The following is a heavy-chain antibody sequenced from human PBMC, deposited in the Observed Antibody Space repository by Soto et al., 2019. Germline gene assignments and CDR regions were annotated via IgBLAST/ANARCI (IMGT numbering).Heavy chain of an antibody. CDR3: ARGILPVRGDYYYGMDV. Sequence: GASVKVSCKASGGTFSSYAISWVRQAPGQGLKWMGGIIPIFGTANYAQKFQGRVTITADESTSTAYMELSSLRSEDTAVYYCARGILPVRGDYYYGMDVWGQGTTVTVSS. CDR1: GGTFSSYA. J-gene: IGHJ6*02. CDR2: IIPIFGTA. V-gene: IGHV1-69*13. D-gene: IGHD3-10*01.